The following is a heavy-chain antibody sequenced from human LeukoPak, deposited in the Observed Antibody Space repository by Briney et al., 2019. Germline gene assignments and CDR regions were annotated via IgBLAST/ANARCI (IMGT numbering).Heavy chain of an antibody. CDR3: ARDGSGWSFDY. CDR1: GFTFSSYS. Sequence: GGSLRLSCAASGFTFSSYSMNWVRQAPGKGLEWVSYISSSSSTIYYADSAKGRFTISRDNAKNSLYLQMNSLRADDTAVYYCARDGSGWSFDYWGQGTLVTVSS. J-gene: IGHJ4*02. D-gene: IGHD6-19*01. CDR2: ISSSSSTI. V-gene: IGHV3-48*01.